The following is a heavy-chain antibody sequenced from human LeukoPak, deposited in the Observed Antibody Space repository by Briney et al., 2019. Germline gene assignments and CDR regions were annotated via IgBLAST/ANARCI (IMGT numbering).Heavy chain of an antibody. CDR3: ARGGARYFDP. CDR1: GFNFHSYT. V-gene: IGHV3-7*01. CDR2: MKEDGSEE. Sequence: PGGSLRLSCAASGFNFHSYTMSWVRQAPGKGLEWVAKMKEDGSEEYYVDSVKGRFTISRDNGKNSLFLQMDSLRAEDTAVYYCARGGARYFDPWGQGTLVTVSS. D-gene: IGHD3-16*01. J-gene: IGHJ4*02.